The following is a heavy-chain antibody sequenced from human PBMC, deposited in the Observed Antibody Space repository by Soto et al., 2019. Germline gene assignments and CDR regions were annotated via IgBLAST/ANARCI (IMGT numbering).Heavy chain of an antibody. V-gene: IGHV3-64D*08. CDR1: GFTFSSYA. CDR3: VKDRGRRLGTPLFDY. J-gene: IGHJ4*02. D-gene: IGHD1-26*01. Sequence: GGSLRLSCSASGFTFSSYAMHWVRQAPGKGLEYVSAISSNGGSTYYADSVKGRFTISRDNSKNTMYLQMSSLRAEEMAVYYCVKDRGRRLGTPLFDYWGQGTLVTVSS. CDR2: ISSNGGST.